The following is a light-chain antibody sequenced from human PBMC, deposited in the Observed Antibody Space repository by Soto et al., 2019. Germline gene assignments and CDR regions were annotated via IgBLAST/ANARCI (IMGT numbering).Light chain of an antibody. CDR2: GAS. CDR1: QSVSSSS. Sequence: EIVLTKSPGTLSLSPGERATLSCRASQSVSSSSLAWYQQKPGQAPSLLIYGASSRATGIPDRFSGSGSGTDFTLTISRLEPEDFAVYYCQQYGSSPHTFGQGTKLEIK. CDR3: QQYGSSPHT. V-gene: IGKV3-20*01. J-gene: IGKJ2*01.